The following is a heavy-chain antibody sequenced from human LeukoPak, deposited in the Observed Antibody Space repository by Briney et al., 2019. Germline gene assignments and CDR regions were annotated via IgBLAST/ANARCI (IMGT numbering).Heavy chain of an antibody. CDR3: AKLLGGGDCYYCEAY. V-gene: IGHV3-11*06. D-gene: IGHD2-21*02. CDR1: GGSISNYY. CDR2: ITRSSGYT. J-gene: IGHJ4*02. Sequence: LSLTCTVSGGSISNYYWNWIRQPPGKGLEWVSCITRSSGYTYYADSVKGRFTISRDNAKNSLYLQMNSLTAEDTAVYYCAKLLGGGDCYYCEAYWGQGTLVTVSS.